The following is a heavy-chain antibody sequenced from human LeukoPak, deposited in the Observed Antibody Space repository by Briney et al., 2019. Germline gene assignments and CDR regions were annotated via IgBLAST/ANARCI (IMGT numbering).Heavy chain of an antibody. V-gene: IGHV4-59*08. Sequence: SETLSLTCTVSGGSISSYYWSWIRQPPGKGLEWIGYIYYSGSTNYNPSLKSRVTISVDTSKNQFSLKLSSVTAVDTAVYYCARWSSSYYYYGMDVWGQGTTVTVSS. CDR3: ARWSSSYYYYGMDV. D-gene: IGHD1-26*01. CDR2: IYYSGST. CDR1: GGSISSYY. J-gene: IGHJ6*02.